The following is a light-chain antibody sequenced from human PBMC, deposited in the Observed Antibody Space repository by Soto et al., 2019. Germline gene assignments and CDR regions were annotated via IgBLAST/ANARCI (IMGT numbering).Light chain of an antibody. CDR1: QSISGS. J-gene: IGKJ1*01. V-gene: IGKV1-5*03. CDR2: EAS. Sequence: DIQMTQSPSTLSASVGDRVTITCRASQSISGSLAWYQQKPGKAPKLLIYEASNLKSGVPSRFSGSGSGTEYTLTISSLQPDESASYYCQQYTGYWTFGQGTRVEIK. CDR3: QQYTGYWT.